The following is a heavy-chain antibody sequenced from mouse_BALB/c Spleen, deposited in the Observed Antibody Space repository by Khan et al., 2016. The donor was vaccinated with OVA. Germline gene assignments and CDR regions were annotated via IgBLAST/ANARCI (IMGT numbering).Heavy chain of an antibody. CDR2: ISYSGNT. V-gene: IGHV3-8*02. CDR3: ACELRGFTY. CDR1: GDSITSGY. Sequence: EVKLPESGPSLVKPSQTLSLTCSVTGDSITSGYWNWIRKFPGNKLEYMGYISYSGNTYYNPSLKSRISITRDTSKNQYYLQLNSVTTEDTATFYCACELRGFTYWGQGTLVTVSA. D-gene: IGHD1-1*01. J-gene: IGHJ3*01.